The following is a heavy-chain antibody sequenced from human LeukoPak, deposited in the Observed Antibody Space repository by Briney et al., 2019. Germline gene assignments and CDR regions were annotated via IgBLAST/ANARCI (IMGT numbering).Heavy chain of an antibody. J-gene: IGHJ4*02. V-gene: IGHV3-7*03. Sequence: GGSLRLSCAASGFTFSSYWMSWVRQAPGKGLEWVANIKQDGSEKYYVDSVKGRFTISRDNSKNTLYLQMNSLRAEDTAVYYCAKSSFYVGADYWGQGTLVTVSS. CDR2: IKQDGSEK. CDR1: GFTFSSYW. D-gene: IGHD1-26*01. CDR3: AKSSFYVGADY.